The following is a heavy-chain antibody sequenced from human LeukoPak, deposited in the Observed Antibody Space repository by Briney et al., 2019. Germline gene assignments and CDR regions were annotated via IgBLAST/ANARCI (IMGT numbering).Heavy chain of an antibody. V-gene: IGHV4-59*08. CDR1: GGSISGYY. Sequence: PSETLSLTCTVSGGSISGYYWSWIRQPPGKGLEWIGHIYYSGNTNYNPSLKSRVTISVDTSKNQFSLRLNSVTAADTAVYYCARGFTQGDYWGQGTLVTVSS. J-gene: IGHJ4*02. CDR3: ARGFTQGDY. CDR2: IYYSGNT. D-gene: IGHD3-16*01.